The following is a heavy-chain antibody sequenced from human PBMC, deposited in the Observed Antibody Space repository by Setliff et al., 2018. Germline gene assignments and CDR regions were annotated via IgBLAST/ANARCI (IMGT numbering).Heavy chain of an antibody. V-gene: IGHV4-59*01. J-gene: IGHJ4*02. D-gene: IGHD3-3*01. CDR2: IYYSGNT. Sequence: SETLSLTCTVSGGSIRNYYWSWIRQPPGKGLEWIGYIYYSGNTNYNPSLKSRVTISVDTSKNQFSLKLSSVTAADTAVYFCARGYYNFLSGYYTPYYFDYWGQGTRVT. CDR1: GGSIRNYY. CDR3: ARGYYNFLSGYYTPYYFDY.